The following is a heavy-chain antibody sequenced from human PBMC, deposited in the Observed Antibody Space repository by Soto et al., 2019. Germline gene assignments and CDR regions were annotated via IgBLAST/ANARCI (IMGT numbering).Heavy chain of an antibody. CDR1: GGTFSSYT. CDR3: ARGAQPTLAYCGGDCYSGPYYYGMDV. Sequence: SVKVSCKASGGTFSSYTISWVRQAPGQGLEWMGRIILILGIANYAQKFQGRVTITADKSTSTAYMELSSLRSEDTAVYYCARGAQPTLAYCGGDCYSGPYYYGMDVWGQGTTVTVSS. J-gene: IGHJ6*02. CDR2: IILILGIA. V-gene: IGHV1-69*02. D-gene: IGHD2-21*02.